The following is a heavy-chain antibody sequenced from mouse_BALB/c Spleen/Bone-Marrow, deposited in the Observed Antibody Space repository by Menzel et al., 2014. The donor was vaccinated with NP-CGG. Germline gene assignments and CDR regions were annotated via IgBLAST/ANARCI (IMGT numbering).Heavy chain of an antibody. J-gene: IGHJ3*01. V-gene: IGHV5-9-2*01. D-gene: IGHD2-4*01. CDR2: ISGGGSYT. Sequence: EVKLVESGGGLVKSGGSLKLSCAASGFSFNGYGMSWVRRTPEKRLEWVATISGGGSYTFYPDSVKGRFTISRDNAKNNLYLQLSSLRSEDTALYYCARHAYYDQTEVSFVYWGQGTLVTVSA. CDR3: ARHAYYDQTEVSFVY. CDR1: GFSFNGYG.